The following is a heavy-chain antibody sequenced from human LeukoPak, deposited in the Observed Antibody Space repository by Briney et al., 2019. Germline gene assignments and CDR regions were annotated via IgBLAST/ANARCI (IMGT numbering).Heavy chain of an antibody. V-gene: IGHV3-11*01. CDR1: GFTFSDHY. CDR3: ARNEGSF. Sequence: GGSLRLSCAASGFTFSDHYMSWFRQAPGKGPEWVSYISNSGSLKYYADSVKGRFTISGDNAKNSLYLQMDSLRAEETAVYHCARNEGSFWGQGTLVTVSS. J-gene: IGHJ4*02. D-gene: IGHD1-26*01. CDR2: ISNSGSLK.